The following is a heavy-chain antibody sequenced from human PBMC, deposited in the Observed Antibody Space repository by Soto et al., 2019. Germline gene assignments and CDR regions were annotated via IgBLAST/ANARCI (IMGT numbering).Heavy chain of an antibody. CDR1: GGTFSSYA. Sequence: QVQLVQSGAEVKKPGSSVKVSCKASGGTFSSYAISWVRQAPGQGLEWMGGIIPIFGTANYAQKFQGRVTITADESTSTAYMELSSLRSEDTDVYYCARGRTVTTLGYYYYGMDVWGQGTTVTVSS. J-gene: IGHJ6*02. V-gene: IGHV1-69*01. CDR2: IIPIFGTA. CDR3: ARGRTVTTLGYYYYGMDV. D-gene: IGHD4-4*01.